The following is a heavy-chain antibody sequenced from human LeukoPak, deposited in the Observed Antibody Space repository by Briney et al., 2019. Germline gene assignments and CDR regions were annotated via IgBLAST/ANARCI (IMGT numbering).Heavy chain of an antibody. CDR2: IIPILGIA. Sequence: SVKVSSKHSRGTFSSYAISWVRQAPGQGREWMGRIIPILGIANYAQKFQGRVTITADKSTSTAYMELSSLRSEDTAVYYCARDLSRGIVVVPAAMSPWFDPWGQGTLVTVSS. CDR3: ARDLSRGIVVVPAAMSPWFDP. CDR1: RGTFSSYA. J-gene: IGHJ5*02. D-gene: IGHD2-2*01. V-gene: IGHV1-69*04.